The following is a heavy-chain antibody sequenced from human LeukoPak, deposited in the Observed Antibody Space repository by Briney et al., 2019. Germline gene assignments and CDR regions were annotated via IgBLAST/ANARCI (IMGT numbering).Heavy chain of an antibody. CDR2: IYYSGST. D-gene: IGHD6-19*01. CDR1: GGSISSSSYY. V-gene: IGHV4-39*01. Sequence: PSETLSLTCTVSGGSISSSSYYWGWIRQPPGKGLEWIGSIYYSGSTYYNPSLKSRVTISVDTSKNQFSLKLSSVTAADTAVYYCARHTSSGWYVGAFDIWGQGTMVTVSS. J-gene: IGHJ3*02. CDR3: ARHTSSGWYVGAFDI.